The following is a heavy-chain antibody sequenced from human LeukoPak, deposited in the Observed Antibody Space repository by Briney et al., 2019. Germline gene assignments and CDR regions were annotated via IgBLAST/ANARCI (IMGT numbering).Heavy chain of an antibody. CDR2: IIPIFGTA. CDR1: RGTFSSYA. CDR3: ARGRNYEYYYYYMDV. D-gene: IGHD3-3*01. J-gene: IGHJ6*03. Sequence: SVQVSCKASRGTFSSYAISWVRQAPGQWLEWLEEIIPIFGTANYAQKFQGRVTITTDESTSTAYMELSSLRAEDTAVYYCARGRNYEYYYYYMDVWGKGTTVTVSS. V-gene: IGHV1-69*05.